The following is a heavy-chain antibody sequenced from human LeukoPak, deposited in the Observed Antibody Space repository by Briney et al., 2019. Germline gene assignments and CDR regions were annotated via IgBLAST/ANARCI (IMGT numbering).Heavy chain of an antibody. CDR3: AKVGSRAVAGRFDY. CDR1: GFTFSSSG. J-gene: IGHJ4*02. Sequence: GGSLRLSCAASGFTFSSSGMIWVRQAPGKGLEWVSAISGSGGSTYYADSVKGRFTISRDNSKNTLYLQMNSLRAEDTAVYYCAKVGSRAVAGRFDYWGQGTLVTVSS. D-gene: IGHD6-19*01. CDR2: ISGSGGST. V-gene: IGHV3-23*01.